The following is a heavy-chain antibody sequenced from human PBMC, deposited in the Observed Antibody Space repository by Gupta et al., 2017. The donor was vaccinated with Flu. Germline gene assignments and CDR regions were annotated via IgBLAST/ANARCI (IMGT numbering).Heavy chain of an antibody. D-gene: IGHD2-15*01. Sequence: MSWVRQAPGKWLEWVSITYSGGTSYYADSVKGRFTISRDYSKNTLYLQMNSLRAEDTAVYYCARARGGTNDYWGQGTLVTVSS. J-gene: IGHJ4*02. CDR2: TYSGGTS. V-gene: IGHV3-53*01. CDR3: ARARGGTNDY.